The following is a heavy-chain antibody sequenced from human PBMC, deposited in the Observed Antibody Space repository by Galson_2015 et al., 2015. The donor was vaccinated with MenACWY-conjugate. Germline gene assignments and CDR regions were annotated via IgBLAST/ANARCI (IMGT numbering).Heavy chain of an antibody. CDR3: AKVRNYDIDAFYI. CDR2: IRYDGSNK. D-gene: IGHD3-22*01. CDR1: GFTFSSYG. V-gene: IGHV3-30*02. Sequence: RLSCAASGFTFSSYGMHWVRQAPGKGLEWVAFIRYDGSNKYYADSVKGRFTISRDNSKNTLYLQMNSLRAEDTAVYYCAKVRNYDIDAFYIWGQGTMVTVSS. J-gene: IGHJ3*02.